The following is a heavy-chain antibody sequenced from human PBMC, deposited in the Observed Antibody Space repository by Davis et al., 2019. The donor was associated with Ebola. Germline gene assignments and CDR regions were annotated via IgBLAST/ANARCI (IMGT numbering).Heavy chain of an antibody. V-gene: IGHV4-4*02. CDR1: GGSISSSNW. J-gene: IGHJ5*02. Sequence: GSLRLSCAVSGGSISSSNWWSWVRQPPGKGLEWIGEIYHSGSTNYNPSLKSRVTISVDTSKNQFSLKLSSVTAADTAVYYCAREYCSGGSCHENWFDPWGQGTLVTVSS. D-gene: IGHD2-15*01. CDR2: IYHSGST. CDR3: AREYCSGGSCHENWFDP.